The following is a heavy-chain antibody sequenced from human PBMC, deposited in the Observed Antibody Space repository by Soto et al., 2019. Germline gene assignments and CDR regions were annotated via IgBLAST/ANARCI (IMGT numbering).Heavy chain of an antibody. J-gene: IGHJ4*02. CDR1: EFTFSNYA. CDR2: ISYGGGTT. Sequence: EVQLLESGGGLVQPGGSLRLSCAASEFTFSNYAMSWVRQAPGKGPEWVSAISYGGGTTYYADSVKGRFTISRDNSKNTLYLQMNSLRAEDTAVYYCAKNPGYYYDSTGYHFDYWGQGTLVTVSS. V-gene: IGHV3-23*01. CDR3: AKNPGYYYDSTGYHFDY. D-gene: IGHD3-22*01.